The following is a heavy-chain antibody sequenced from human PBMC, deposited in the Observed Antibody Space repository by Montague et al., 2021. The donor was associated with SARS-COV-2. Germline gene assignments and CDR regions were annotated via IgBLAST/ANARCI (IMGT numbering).Heavy chain of an antibody. V-gene: IGHV4-59*02. D-gene: IGHD1-14*01. CDR3: ARETMKADAFDI. Sequence: SETLSLTCTVSGASVGSSDWGWIRQSPGKGLEWIGYFYSVGSTDYNPSLKSRATISRDTSKNQFSLKVRSVTAADTAVYYCARETMKADAFDIWGQGTMVTGS. CDR1: GASVGSSD. CDR2: FYSVGST. J-gene: IGHJ3*02.